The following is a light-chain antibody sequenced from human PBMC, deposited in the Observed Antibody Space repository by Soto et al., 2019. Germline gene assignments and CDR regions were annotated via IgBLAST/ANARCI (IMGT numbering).Light chain of an antibody. CDR1: SSDVGTFNL. J-gene: IGLJ1*01. CDR3: SSYSGASASSASYV. V-gene: IGLV2-23*02. CDR2: EVS. Sequence: QSVLNQPASVSGCPGQSITISCTGTSSDVGTFNLVSWYQQHPGKAPKLLIFEVSNRPSGVSIRFSGSKSGNTASLTISGLQAEDEADYYCSSYSGASASSASYVFATGTKVPVL.